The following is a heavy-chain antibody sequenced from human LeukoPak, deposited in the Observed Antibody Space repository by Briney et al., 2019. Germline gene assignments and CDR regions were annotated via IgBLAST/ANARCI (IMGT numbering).Heavy chain of an antibody. J-gene: IGHJ5*02. CDR1: GDSVSSNSVT. V-gene: IGHV6-1*01. D-gene: IGHD2-2*01. CDR3: ARRLTQYDCFDP. CDR2: TYYRSTWYN. Sequence: SQTLSLTCAISGDSVSSNSVTWNWIRQSPSRGLEWLGRTYYRSTWYNDYAVSVRGRITVNSDTSKNQFSLHLNSVTPEDTAVYYCARRLTQYDCFDPWGQGILVTVSS.